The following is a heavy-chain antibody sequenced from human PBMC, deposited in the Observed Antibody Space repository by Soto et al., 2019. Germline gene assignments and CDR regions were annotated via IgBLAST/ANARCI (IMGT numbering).Heavy chain of an antibody. CDR1: GYIFTSYW. Sequence: GESLKISCKGSGYIFTSYWIVWVRQIRGKGLEWMGIIYPGDSDTRYSPSFQGQVTISADKSISTAYLQWSSLKASDTAMYYCARLVPAAIAGWFDPWGQGTLVTVSS. CDR2: IYPGDSDT. CDR3: ARLVPAAIAGWFDP. D-gene: IGHD2-2*02. J-gene: IGHJ5*02. V-gene: IGHV5-51*01.